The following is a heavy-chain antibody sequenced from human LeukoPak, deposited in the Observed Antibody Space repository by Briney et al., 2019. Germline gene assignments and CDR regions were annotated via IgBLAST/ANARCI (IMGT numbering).Heavy chain of an antibody. V-gene: IGHV3-73*01. CDR2: IRSKTNSYAT. CDR1: GFTFSDSA. Sequence: GGSLRLSCAASGFTFSDSAIHWVRQASGKGLEWVGRIRSKTNSYATTYAASMKGRFTISRDDSENTAYLQMNSLKTEDTAMYYCTRWEYCSSTSCPPPFDYWGQGTLVTVSS. J-gene: IGHJ4*02. CDR3: TRWEYCSSTSCPPPFDY. D-gene: IGHD2-2*01.